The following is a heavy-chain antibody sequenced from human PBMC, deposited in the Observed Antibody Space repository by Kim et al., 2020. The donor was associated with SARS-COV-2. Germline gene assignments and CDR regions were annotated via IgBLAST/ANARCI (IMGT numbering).Heavy chain of an antibody. CDR3: AKDLSGVDCTSTTCYSYGMAV. CDR2: ISWRSDNI. J-gene: IGHJ6*01. CDR1: GFTFGGYA. Sequence: GGSLRRSCVASGFTFGGYAMHWVRQAPGKGLEWVSGISWRSDNIYYADSVKGRFTISRDNAKNSLFLQMTGLRAEDTALYYCAKDLSGVDCTSTTCYSYGMAVWGQGPTVVVSS. D-gene: IGHD2-2*01. V-gene: IGHV3-9*01.